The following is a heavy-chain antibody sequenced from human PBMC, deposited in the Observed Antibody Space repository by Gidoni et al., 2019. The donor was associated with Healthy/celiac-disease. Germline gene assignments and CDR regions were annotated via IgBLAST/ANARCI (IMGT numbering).Heavy chain of an antibody. D-gene: IGHD6-13*01. CDR3: ARDGYSSSPY. J-gene: IGHJ4*02. CDR2: ISSSMNTM. V-gene: IGHV3-48*01. CDR1: GFTFSSST. Sequence: EVRLVDSGGGLVQPGVSLRLSCSASGFTFSSSTMNWVNQATGKGLEWVSYISSSMNTMYYADSVKGRFTISRDNAKNSLFLQMNSLTAEDTAVYYCARDGYSSSPYWGQGTLVTVSS.